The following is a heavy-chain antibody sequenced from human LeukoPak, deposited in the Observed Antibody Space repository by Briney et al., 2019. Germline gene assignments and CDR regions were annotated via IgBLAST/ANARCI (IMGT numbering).Heavy chain of an antibody. Sequence: GGSLRLSCAASGFTFSSSTMHWVRQAPGQGLEWVAVIASDGSNRYYADSVRGRFTISRDNSKNTLYLQMNSLRAEDTAVYYCAKDRLPGIVAVTMVLDYWGQGTLVTVSS. CDR1: GFTFSSST. J-gene: IGHJ4*02. V-gene: IGHV3-30*04. D-gene: IGHD3-22*01. CDR3: AKDRLPGIVAVTMVLDY. CDR2: IASDGSNR.